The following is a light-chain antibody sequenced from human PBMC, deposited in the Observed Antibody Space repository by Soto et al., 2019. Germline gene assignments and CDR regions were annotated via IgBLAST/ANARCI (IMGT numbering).Light chain of an antibody. V-gene: IGKV1-9*01. CDR1: QGISSY. CDR3: QQLNSYPLT. Sequence: DIQLTQSPSFLSASVGDRVTITCRASQGISSYLAWYQQKPGKAPRLLIYAASTLQSGVPSRFSGSGSGTEFTLTISSLQPEDFATYSCQQLNSYPLTFGDGTKVEIK. CDR2: AAS. J-gene: IGKJ3*01.